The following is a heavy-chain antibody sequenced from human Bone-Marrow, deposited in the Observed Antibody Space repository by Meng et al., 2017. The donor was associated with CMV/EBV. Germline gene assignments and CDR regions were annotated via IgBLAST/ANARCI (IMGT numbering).Heavy chain of an antibody. Sequence: GESLKISCAASGLTFSSYAMSWVCQAPGKGLEWGSAISGSGGSTYYADSVKGRFTISRDNSKNTLYLQMNSLRAEDTAVYYCAKDPFDYSYYYYYGMDVWGQGTTVTVSS. J-gene: IGHJ6*02. V-gene: IGHV3-23*01. CDR3: AKDPFDYSYYYYYGMDV. CDR2: ISGSGGST. CDR1: GLTFSSYA. D-gene: IGHD4-11*01.